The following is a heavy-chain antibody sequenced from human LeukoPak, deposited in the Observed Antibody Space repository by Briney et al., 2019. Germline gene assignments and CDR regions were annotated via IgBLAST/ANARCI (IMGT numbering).Heavy chain of an antibody. CDR3: ARGARGSGTVSDY. Sequence: GRSLRLSRAASGFTFSSYWVDWVRHDPRKWLGLVSRIIMEGGSTTHAASVKGPFTISRDNAKNTLHLQMSSLRGEDTAVYYCARGARGSGTVSDYWGQGTLVTVSS. V-gene: IGHV3-74*01. CDR2: IIMEGGST. D-gene: IGHD3-10*01. J-gene: IGHJ4*02. CDR1: GFTFSSYW.